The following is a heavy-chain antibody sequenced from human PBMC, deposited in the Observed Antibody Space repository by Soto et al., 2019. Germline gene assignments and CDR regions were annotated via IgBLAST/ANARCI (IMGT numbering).Heavy chain of an antibody. CDR2: MNPNSGNT. CDR1: GYTFTSYD. V-gene: IGHV1-8*01. J-gene: IGHJ4*02. D-gene: IGHD3-22*01. Sequence: GASVKVSCKASGYTFTSYDINWVRQATGQGLEWMGWMNPNSGNTGYAQKFQGRVTMTRDTSTSTVYMELSSLRSEDTAVYYCARDLYYYDSIPFYWGQGTLVTSPQ. CDR3: ARDLYYYDSIPFY.